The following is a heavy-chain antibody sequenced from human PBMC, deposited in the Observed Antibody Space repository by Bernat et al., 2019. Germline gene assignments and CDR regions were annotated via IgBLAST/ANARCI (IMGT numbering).Heavy chain of an antibody. CDR1: GGSISSSSYY. CDR2: IYYSGNT. CDR3: ARPPVGYEAFEI. D-gene: IGHD1-26*01. V-gene: IGHV4-39*01. Sequence: QLQLQESGPGLVKTSETLSLTCTVSGGSISSSSYYWDWIRQPPGKGLEWIGSIYYSGNTYYNPSLKSRVTISVDTSKNQFSLKLNSVTAADTAVYYCARPPVGYEAFEIWGQGTMVTVSS. J-gene: IGHJ3*02.